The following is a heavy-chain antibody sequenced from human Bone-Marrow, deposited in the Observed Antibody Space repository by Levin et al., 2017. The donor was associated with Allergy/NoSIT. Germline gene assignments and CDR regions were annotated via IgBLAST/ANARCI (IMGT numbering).Heavy chain of an antibody. CDR2: ISAYNGNT. CDR1: GYTFTSYG. Sequence: GESLKISCKASGYTFTSYGISWVRQAPGQGLEWMGWISAYNGNTNYAQKLQGRVTMTTDTSTSTAYMELRSLRSDDTAVYYCARTEGQRDREPIAVAGATLDYWGQGTLVTVSS. V-gene: IGHV1-18*01. D-gene: IGHD6-19*01. J-gene: IGHJ4*02. CDR3: ARTEGQRDREPIAVAGATLDY.